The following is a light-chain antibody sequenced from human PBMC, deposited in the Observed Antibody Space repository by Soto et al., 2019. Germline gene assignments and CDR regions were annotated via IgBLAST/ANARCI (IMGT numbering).Light chain of an antibody. V-gene: IGKV1-39*01. CDR3: QQAYGAPPT. J-gene: IGKJ1*01. CDR2: AAA. Sequence: DIQMTQSPSSLSASVGDRVTITCRASQSISRYLNWYQQTSGEAPKLLIYAAARLQTGVPSRFSGSGSGTDFTLTISSLQPEDFATYYCQQAYGAPPTFGQGTKVDIK. CDR1: QSISRY.